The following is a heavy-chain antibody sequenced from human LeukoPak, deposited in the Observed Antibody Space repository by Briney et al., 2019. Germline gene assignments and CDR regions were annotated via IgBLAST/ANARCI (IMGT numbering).Heavy chain of an antibody. V-gene: IGHV3-23*01. CDR2: ISGSGDST. CDR1: GFTFSTFA. Sequence: PGGSLRLSCAASGFTFSTFAMNWVRQAPGKGPEWVSGISGSGDSTYYADSVEGRFTISRDNSKNTVFLQMNSLRVADTAVYSCARGKRGVYFYYGMDVWGQGTTVTVS. CDR3: ARGKRGVYFYYGMDV. D-gene: IGHD2-21*01. J-gene: IGHJ6*02.